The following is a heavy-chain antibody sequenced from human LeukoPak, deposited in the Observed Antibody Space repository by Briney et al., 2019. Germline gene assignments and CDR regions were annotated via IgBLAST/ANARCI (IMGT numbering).Heavy chain of an antibody. J-gene: IGHJ4*02. CDR1: GGSFSGYY. CDR2: INHSGST. V-gene: IGHV4-34*01. CDR3: ASRGSYYVY. Sequence: PSETLSLTCAVYGGSFSGYYWSWIRQPPGKGLEWIGEINHSGSTNYNPSLKSRVTISVDTSKNQFSLKLSSVTAADTAEYYCASRGSYYVYWGQGTLVTVSS. D-gene: IGHD1-26*01.